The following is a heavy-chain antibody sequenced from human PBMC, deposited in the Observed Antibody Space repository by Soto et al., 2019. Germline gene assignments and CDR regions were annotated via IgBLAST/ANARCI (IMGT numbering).Heavy chain of an antibody. CDR3: VKYYDSSGYYPGNFDY. D-gene: IGHD3-22*01. V-gene: IGHV3-23*01. J-gene: IGHJ4*02. Sequence: GGSLRLSCAASGFTFSSYAMSWVRQAPGKGLEWVSAISNGGGSTYYADSVKGRFTISRDNSKNTLYLQMNSLRAEDTAVYYCVKYYDSSGYYPGNFDYWGQGILVTVSS. CDR2: ISNGGGST. CDR1: GFTFSSYA.